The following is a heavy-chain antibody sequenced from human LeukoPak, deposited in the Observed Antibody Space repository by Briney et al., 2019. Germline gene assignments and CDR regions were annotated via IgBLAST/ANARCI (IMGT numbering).Heavy chain of an antibody. J-gene: IGHJ4*02. V-gene: IGHV4-59*01. CDR2: IYYSGST. D-gene: IGHD3-10*01. CDR3: ARGHYYGSGDYFDY. CDR1: GGSISSYY. Sequence: PSETLSLTCTVSGGSISSYYWSWIRQPPGKGLEWIGYIYYSGSTNYNPSLKSRVTISVDTSKNQFSLKLSSVTAADTAVYYCARGHYYGSGDYFDYWGQGTLVIVSS.